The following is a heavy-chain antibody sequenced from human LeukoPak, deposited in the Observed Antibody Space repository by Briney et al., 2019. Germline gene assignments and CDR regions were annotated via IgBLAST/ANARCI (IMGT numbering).Heavy chain of an antibody. CDR3: ARGRPVYYYDSSGYYYGDY. V-gene: IGHV1-18*01. CDR2: ISAYDGNT. J-gene: IGHJ4*02. CDR1: GSAFTSYG. Sequence: ASVKVSFKASGSAFTSYGISWVRQAPGQGIEWMGWISAYDGNTNYAQKLQGRVTMTTETSTSTAYMELRSLRSDDTAVYYCARGRPVYYYDSSGYYYGDYWGQGTLVTVSS. D-gene: IGHD3-22*01.